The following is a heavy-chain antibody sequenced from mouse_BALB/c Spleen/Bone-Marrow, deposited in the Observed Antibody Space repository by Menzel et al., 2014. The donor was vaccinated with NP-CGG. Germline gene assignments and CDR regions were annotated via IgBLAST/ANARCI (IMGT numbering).Heavy chain of an antibody. Sequence: VLLVESVPALAKPGAFVKISCKASGYTFPSSDLPLLNHRPGQRLAWLRSLYPVDGSTKSNEKFKGNATLTADKSSSTAYIQLSSLTSEISAGYFCGRTGDSSGYGFAYCGQGTLVTVSA. V-gene: IGHV1S56*01. D-gene: IGHD3-2*01. CDR2: LYPVDGST. CDR3: GRTGDSSGYGFAY. CDR1: GYTFPSSD. J-gene: IGHJ3*01.